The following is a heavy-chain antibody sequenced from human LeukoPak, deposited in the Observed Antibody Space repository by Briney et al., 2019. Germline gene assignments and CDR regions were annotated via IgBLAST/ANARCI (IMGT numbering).Heavy chain of an antibody. Sequence: PGGSLRLSCAASGFTFSSYAMSWVRQAPGKGLEWVSYISSTSRTIYDADSVKGRFTISRDNAKNSLYLQMNSLRDEDTAVYYCARDPLRWLQNNYYYYYMDVWGKGTTVTVSS. D-gene: IGHD5-24*01. CDR1: GFTFSSYA. V-gene: IGHV3-48*02. J-gene: IGHJ6*03. CDR2: ISSTSRTI. CDR3: ARDPLRWLQNNYYYYYMDV.